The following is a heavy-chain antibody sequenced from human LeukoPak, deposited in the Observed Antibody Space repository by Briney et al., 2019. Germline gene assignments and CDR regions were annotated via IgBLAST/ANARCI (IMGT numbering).Heavy chain of an antibody. CDR2: INPNSGGT. J-gene: IGHJ6*02. Sequence: ASVKVSCKASGYTFTGYYMHWVRQAPGQGLEWMGWINPNSGGTKYAQTFKGRVTMTRDTSISTAYMELSSLGSDDTAVYYCARDGDTYGYYYYGLDVWGQGTTVTVSS. CDR1: GYTFTGYY. V-gene: IGHV1-2*02. CDR3: ARDGDTYGYYYYGLDV. D-gene: IGHD5-18*01.